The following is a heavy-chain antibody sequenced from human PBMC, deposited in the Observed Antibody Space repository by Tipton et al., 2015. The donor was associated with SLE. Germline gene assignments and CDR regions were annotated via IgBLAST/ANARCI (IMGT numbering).Heavy chain of an antibody. Sequence: QVQLVQSGPEVKKPGASVKVSCTASGYTFTGYYMHWLRQAPGQGLEWMGISNPSGGSTSYAQKFQGRVTMTRDTSTSTVYMELSSLRSEDTAVYYCARDKKGYCPSAPGYWGQGTLVTVSS. J-gene: IGHJ4*02. CDR3: ARDKKGYCPSAPGY. D-gene: IGHD1-26*01. CDR1: GYTFTGYY. CDR2: SNPSGGST. V-gene: IGHV1-46*01.